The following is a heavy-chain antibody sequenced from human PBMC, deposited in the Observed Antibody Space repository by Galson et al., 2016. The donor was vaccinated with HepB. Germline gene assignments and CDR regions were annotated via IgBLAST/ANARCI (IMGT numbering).Heavy chain of an antibody. J-gene: IGHJ4*02. D-gene: IGHD3-22*01. Sequence: QSGAEVKKPGESLKISCRASGYSFNDFWIGWVRQMPGKGLEWMGIIYPRDSDTRYSLSFQGQVTISADRSTSTAYLQLSSLKASDTAMYYCARVHYYYDGSGFGRLYYFDYWGQGTLVTVDS. V-gene: IGHV5-51*01. CDR3: ARVHYYYDGSGFGRLYYFDY. CDR2: IYPRDSDT. CDR1: GYSFNDFW.